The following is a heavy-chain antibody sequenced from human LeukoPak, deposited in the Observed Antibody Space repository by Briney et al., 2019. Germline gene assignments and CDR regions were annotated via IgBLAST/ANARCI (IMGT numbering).Heavy chain of an antibody. V-gene: IGHV4-59*01. D-gene: IGHD2-2*01. J-gene: IGHJ4*02. Sequence: SETLSLTCTVSGGSISSYYWSWIRQPPGKGLEWIGYIYYSGSTNYNPSLKSRVTISVDTSKNQFSLNLNSVTAADTAVYYCAREPPAATGFDYWGQGTLVTVSS. CDR2: IYYSGST. CDR3: AREPPAATGFDY. CDR1: GGSISSYY.